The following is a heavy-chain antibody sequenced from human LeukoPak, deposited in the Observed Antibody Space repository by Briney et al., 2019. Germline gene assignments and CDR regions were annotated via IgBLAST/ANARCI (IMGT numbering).Heavy chain of an antibody. D-gene: IGHD3-10*01. V-gene: IGHV4-59*08. Sequence: PSETLSLTCTVSGDSFSSNYWSWIRQPPGKGLEWIGYIFHSGSTNYNPSLKSRVSISVDTSKNQFSQKMNSVTAADTAVYFCARHIRGAYYYFDYWGQGTLVTVSS. CDR3: ARHIRGAYYYFDY. CDR2: IFHSGST. CDR1: GDSFSSNY. J-gene: IGHJ4*02.